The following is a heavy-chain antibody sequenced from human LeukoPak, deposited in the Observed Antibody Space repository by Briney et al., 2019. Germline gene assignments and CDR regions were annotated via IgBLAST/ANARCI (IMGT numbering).Heavy chain of an antibody. CDR1: GGPFTGYY. CDR2: INHRGST. V-gene: IGHV4-34*01. Sequence: SETLSLTCAVYGGPFTGYYWSWIRQSPDKGLEWIGEINHRGSTNYNSSLKSRLTISADTSKNKLSLHLSSVTAADTAVYYCAKVYSRSPQDAFDVWGQGTMVTVSS. J-gene: IGHJ3*01. D-gene: IGHD5-12*01. CDR3: AKVYSRSPQDAFDV.